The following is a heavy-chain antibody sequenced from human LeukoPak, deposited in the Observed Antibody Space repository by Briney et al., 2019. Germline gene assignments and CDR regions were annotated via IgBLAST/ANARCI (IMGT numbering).Heavy chain of an antibody. CDR2: ICPNSGDT. CDR3: ATELSLN. CDR1: GYTFTDYY. V-gene: IGHV1-2*02. J-gene: IGHJ4*02. Sequence: ASVKVSCKASGYTFTDYYMHWVRQAPGQGLEWMGWICPNSGDTNYAQKFQGRVTMTRDTSISTAYMQLSSLRSDDTAVYYCATELSLNWGQGTLVTVSS.